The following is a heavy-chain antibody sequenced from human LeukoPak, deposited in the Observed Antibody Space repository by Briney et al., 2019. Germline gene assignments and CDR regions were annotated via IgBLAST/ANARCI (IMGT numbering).Heavy chain of an antibody. J-gene: IGHJ5*02. CDR3: ARSSGGSGRWGDNWFDP. CDR2: INPKTGST. Sequence: GASVKVSCKASGYSVSGNYIHWVRQAPAQGLEWMGWINPKTGSTNYAEKIQGRVTMTRDTSISTCYMELSRLRSDDVAVYECARSSGGSGRWGDNWFDPWGQGTLVIVSS. V-gene: IGHV1-2*02. D-gene: IGHD3-10*01. CDR1: GYSVSGNY.